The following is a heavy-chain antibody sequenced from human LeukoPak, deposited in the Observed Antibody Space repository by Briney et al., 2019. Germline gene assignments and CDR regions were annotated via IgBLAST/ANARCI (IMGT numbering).Heavy chain of an antibody. CDR3: ARVGFGGYSYGYVDF. J-gene: IGHJ4*02. V-gene: IGHV4-39*01. Sequence: SETLSLTCTVSGGSISSSRYSWGWIRQPPGKGLEWIGTIYDSGSTYYNPSLKSRVTISADTSKNQLSLRPSSVTAADTAVYYCARVGFGGYSYGYVDFWGQGTQVTVSS. CDR1: GGSISSSRYS. CDR2: IYDSGST. D-gene: IGHD5-18*01.